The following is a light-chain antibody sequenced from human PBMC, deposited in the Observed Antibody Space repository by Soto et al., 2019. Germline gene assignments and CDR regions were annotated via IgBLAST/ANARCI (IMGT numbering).Light chain of an antibody. V-gene: IGKV1-9*01. J-gene: IGKJ2*01. CDR1: QGISSY. Sequence: DIQLTQSPSFLSASVGDRVTITCRASQGISSYLAWYQQKPGKAPKLLIYAASTLQSGVPSRFSGSGSGTEFTLTISSLQPEDFATYYCQHFDSYPYTFGQGTKLEIK. CDR3: QHFDSYPYT. CDR2: AAS.